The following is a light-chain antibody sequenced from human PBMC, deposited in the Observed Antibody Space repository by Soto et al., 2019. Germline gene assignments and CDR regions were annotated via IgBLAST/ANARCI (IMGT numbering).Light chain of an antibody. V-gene: IGLV2-8*01. CDR2: EVN. CDR1: SSDVGGYNF. J-gene: IGLJ2*01. Sequence: QSVLTQPPSASGSPGQSVTMSCTGSSSDVGGYNFVSWYQQHPGKAPKLMIYEVNKRPSGVPDRFSGSKSGNTASLTVSGLQAEDEADYYCYSYAGRKGLFGGGTKLTVL. CDR3: YSYAGRKGL.